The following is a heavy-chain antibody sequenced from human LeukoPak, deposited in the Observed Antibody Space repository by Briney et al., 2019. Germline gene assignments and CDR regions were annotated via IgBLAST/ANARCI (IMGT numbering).Heavy chain of an antibody. CDR3: GRVGGRSKAAKGDAFDI. J-gene: IGHJ3*02. CDR1: GFTFSSYS. D-gene: IGHD6-6*01. V-gene: IGHV3-21*01. CDR2: ISSSSSYI. Sequence: GGSLRLSCAASGFTFSSYSMNWVRQAPGKGLEWVSSISSSSSYIYYADSVKGRFTISRDNAKNSLYLQMNSLRAEDTAVYYCGRVGGRSKAAKGDAFDIWGQGTMVTVSS.